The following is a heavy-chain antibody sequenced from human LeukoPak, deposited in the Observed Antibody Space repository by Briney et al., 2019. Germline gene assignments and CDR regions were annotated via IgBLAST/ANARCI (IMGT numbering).Heavy chain of an antibody. CDR3: ARVRPTTYSSGYYYVDY. CDR1: GYTFTSYG. J-gene: IGHJ4*02. V-gene: IGHV1-18*01. Sequence: ASVKVSCKASGYTFTSYGISWARQAPGQGLEWMGWICAYNGNTNYAQKLQGRVTMTTDTSTSTAYMELRSLRSDDTAVYYCARVRPTTYSSGYYYVDYWGQGTLVTVSS. CDR2: ICAYNGNT. D-gene: IGHD3-22*01.